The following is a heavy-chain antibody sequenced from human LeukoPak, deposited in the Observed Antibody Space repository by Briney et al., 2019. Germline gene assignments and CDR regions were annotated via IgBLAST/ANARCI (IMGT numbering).Heavy chain of an antibody. V-gene: IGHV4-34*01. J-gene: IGHJ3*02. Sequence: SETLSLTCAVYGGSFSGYYWSWIRQPPGKGLEWIGEINHSGSTNYNPSLKSRVTISVDTSKNQFSLKLSSVTAADTAVYYCARHDGYNSLGAFDIWGQGTMVTVSS. CDR3: ARHDGYNSLGAFDI. CDR2: INHSGST. D-gene: IGHD5-24*01. CDR1: GGSFSGYY.